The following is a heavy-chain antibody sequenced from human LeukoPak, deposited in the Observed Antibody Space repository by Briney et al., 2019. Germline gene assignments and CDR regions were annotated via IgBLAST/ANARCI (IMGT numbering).Heavy chain of an antibody. V-gene: IGHV4-39*02. CDR1: GGSISRSSYY. D-gene: IGHD6-13*01. J-gene: IGHJ5*02. CDR3: ASGRSSSWYHNWFDP. Sequence: PSETLSLTCTVSGGSISRSSYYWGWIRQTPGMGLEWIGSVSYSGNTDYNPSLKSRVTISVDTSKNLFSLRLTSVTAADTAVYYCASGRSSSWYHNWFDPWGQGTLVTVSS. CDR2: VSYSGNT.